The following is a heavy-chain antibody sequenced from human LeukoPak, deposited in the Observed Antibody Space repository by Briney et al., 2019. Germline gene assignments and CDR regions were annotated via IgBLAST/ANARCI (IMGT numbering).Heavy chain of an antibody. CDR2: ISPGTGHT. J-gene: IGHJ6*02. CDR1: GYTFTSYD. V-gene: IGHV1-18*01. CDR3: ARDGPAGTVYYYSGMDV. Sequence: ASVKVSCKASGYTFTSYDINWVRQAPGQGLEWLAWISPGTGHTLRGDKRVTVTTDTSTSTAYMELRRLTSDDTAVYYCARDGPAGTVYYYSGMDVWGQGTTVTVSS. D-gene: IGHD6-19*01.